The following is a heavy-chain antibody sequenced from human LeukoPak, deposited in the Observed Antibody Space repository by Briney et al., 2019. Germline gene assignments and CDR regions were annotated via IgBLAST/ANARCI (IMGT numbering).Heavy chain of an antibody. V-gene: IGHV3-30-3*01. CDR3: ARAGRVVVAAPDY. CDR1: GFTFSSYA. Sequence: GGSLRLSCAASGFTFSSYAMHWVRQAPGKGLEWVAVISYDGSNKYYADSVKGRFTISRDNSKNTLYLQMNSLRAEDTAVYYCARAGRVVVAAPDYWGQGTLVTVSS. D-gene: IGHD2-15*01. J-gene: IGHJ4*02. CDR2: ISYDGSNK.